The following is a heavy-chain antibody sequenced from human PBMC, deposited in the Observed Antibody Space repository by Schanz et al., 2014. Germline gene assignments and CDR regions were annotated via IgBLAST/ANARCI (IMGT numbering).Heavy chain of an antibody. CDR2: ISYDGSNK. D-gene: IGHD2-15*01. Sequence: VQLVESGGGLVQPGRSLRLSCVASGFTFSSYGMHWVRQAPGKGLEWVAVISYDGSNKYYADSVKGRFTISRDNSKNTLYLQMNTLRAEDTAVYYCARDRGYCSGGSCLTFDYWGQGTLVTVSS. CDR3: ARDRGYCSGGSCLTFDY. V-gene: IGHV3-30*19. CDR1: GFTFSSYG. J-gene: IGHJ4*02.